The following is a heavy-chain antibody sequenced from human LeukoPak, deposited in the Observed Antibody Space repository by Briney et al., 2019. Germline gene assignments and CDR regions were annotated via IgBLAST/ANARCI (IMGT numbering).Heavy chain of an antibody. V-gene: IGHV3-30*03. CDR2: ISYDGSNK. Sequence: PGGSLRLSCAASGFTFSSYGMHWVRQAPGKGLEWVAVISYDGSNKYYADSVKGRFTISRDNSKNTLYLQMNSLRAEDTAVYYCARSEFGVVPNYHYYYGMDVWGQGTTVTVSS. D-gene: IGHD3-3*01. CDR3: ARSEFGVVPNYHYYYGMDV. CDR1: GFTFSSYG. J-gene: IGHJ6*02.